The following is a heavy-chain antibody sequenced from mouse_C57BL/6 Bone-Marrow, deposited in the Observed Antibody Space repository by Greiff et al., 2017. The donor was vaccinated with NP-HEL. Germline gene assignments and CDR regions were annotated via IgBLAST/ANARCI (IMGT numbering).Heavy chain of an antibody. CDR1: GFNIKDYY. V-gene: IGHV14-1*01. Sequence: VQLKQSGAELVRPGASVKLSCTASGFNIKDYYMHWVKQRPEQGLEWIGRIDPEDGDTEYAPKFQGKATMTADTSSNTAYLQLSSLTSEDTAVYYCTGYGSSYWYFDVWGTGTTVTVSS. J-gene: IGHJ1*03. D-gene: IGHD1-1*01. CDR2: IDPEDGDT. CDR3: TGYGSSYWYFDV.